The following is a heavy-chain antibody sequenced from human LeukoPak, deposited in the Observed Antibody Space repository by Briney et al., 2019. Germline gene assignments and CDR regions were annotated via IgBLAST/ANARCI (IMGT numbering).Heavy chain of an antibody. D-gene: IGHD3-9*01. CDR2: IYSGGST. V-gene: IGHV3-53*01. Sequence: EGSLRLSCAASGFTVSSNYMSWVRQAPGKGLEWVSVIYSGGSTYYADSVKGRFTTSRDNSKNTLYLQMNSLRAEDTAVYYCARDPRDYDILTGYRSYYGMDVWGQGTTVTVSS. J-gene: IGHJ6*02. CDR3: ARDPRDYDILTGYRSYYGMDV. CDR1: GFTVSSNY.